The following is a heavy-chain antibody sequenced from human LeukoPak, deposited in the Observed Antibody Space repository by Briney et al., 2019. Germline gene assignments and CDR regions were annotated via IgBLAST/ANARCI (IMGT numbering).Heavy chain of an antibody. Sequence: PGGSLRLSCAASGFTVNGNYMSWVRQAPGKGLEWISLIYSGGNTYYAASVKGRFTISRDNSKNTLYLQMNSLRAEDTAVYYCAKEYCSNSVCHSLDYWGQGTLVTVSS. CDR1: GFTVNGNY. CDR3: AKEYCSNSVCHSLDY. J-gene: IGHJ4*02. CDR2: IYSGGNT. D-gene: IGHD2-8*01. V-gene: IGHV3-53*01.